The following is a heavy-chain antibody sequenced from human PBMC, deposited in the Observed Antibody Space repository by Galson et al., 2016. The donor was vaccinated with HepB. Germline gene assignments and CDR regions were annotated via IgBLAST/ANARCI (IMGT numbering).Heavy chain of an antibody. CDR1: GFTFSSYG. D-gene: IGHD6-19*01. CDR3: AKISLVGYNSGWGGSFDI. J-gene: IGHJ3*02. Sequence: LRLSCAVSGFTFSSYGMHWVRQAPGKGLEWVAVISYDGSNKYYADSVKGRFTISRDNSKNTLYLQMNSLRAEDAAVYYCAKISLVGYNSGWGGSFDIWGRGTMVTVSS. CDR2: ISYDGSNK. V-gene: IGHV3-30*18.